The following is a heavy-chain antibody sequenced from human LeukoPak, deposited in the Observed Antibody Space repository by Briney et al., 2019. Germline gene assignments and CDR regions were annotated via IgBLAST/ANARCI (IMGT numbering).Heavy chain of an antibody. CDR2: IYYSGST. V-gene: IGHV4-59*08. CDR1: GGSISNYY. J-gene: IGHJ4*02. Sequence: SETLSLTCTVSGGSISNYYWSWIRQPPGKGLEWIGYIYYSGSTNYNPSLKSRVTISVDTSKNQFSLKLSSVTAADTAVYYCARLRYFYYYDSGGYPYYFDYWGQGTLVTVSS. D-gene: IGHD3-22*01. CDR3: ARLRYFYYYDSGGYPYYFDY.